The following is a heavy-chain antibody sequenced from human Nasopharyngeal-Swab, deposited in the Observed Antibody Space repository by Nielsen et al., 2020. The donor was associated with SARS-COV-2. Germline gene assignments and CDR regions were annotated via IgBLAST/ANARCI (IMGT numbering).Heavy chain of an antibody. CDR2: IYYSGTT. CDR3: ARDGAAHPPGYYYYMDV. J-gene: IGHJ6*03. V-gene: IGHV4-39*07. Sequence: SETLSLTCTVSGGSISSNNYYWGWIRQPPGKGLEWIGTIYYSGTTYYNPSLKSRVTISVDTSKNQFSLNLRSVTAADTAVYYCARDGAAHPPGYYYYMDVWGKGTTVTVSS. D-gene: IGHD6-6*01. CDR1: GGSISSNNYY.